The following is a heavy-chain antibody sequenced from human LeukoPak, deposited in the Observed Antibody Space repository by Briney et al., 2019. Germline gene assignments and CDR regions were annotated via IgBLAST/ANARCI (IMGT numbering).Heavy chain of an antibody. D-gene: IGHD6-13*01. CDR1: GFTFSSYG. V-gene: IGHV3-30*03. J-gene: IGHJ6*03. Sequence: PGGSLRLSCAASGFTFSSYGMHWVRQAPGKGLEWVAVISFDGTNKFYADSVKGRFTISRDNSKKTVYLQMNSLRAEDAAVYYCARDPSSSSWYGRSYYYYMDVWGKGTTVTVSS. CDR3: ARDPSSSSWYGRSYYYYMDV. CDR2: ISFDGTNK.